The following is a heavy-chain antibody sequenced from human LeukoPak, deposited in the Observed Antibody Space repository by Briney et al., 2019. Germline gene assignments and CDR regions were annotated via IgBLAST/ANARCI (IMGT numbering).Heavy chain of an antibody. J-gene: IGHJ3*02. CDR3: AKDWSYDILTGGAFDI. CDR2: ISWNSGSI. Sequence: GGSLRLSCAASGFTFDDYAMHWVRQAPGKGLEWVSGISWNSGSIGYADSVKGRFTISRDNAKNSLYLQMNSLRAEDMALYYCAKDWSYDILTGGAFDIWGQGTMVTASS. V-gene: IGHV3-9*03. D-gene: IGHD3-9*01. CDR1: GFTFDDYA.